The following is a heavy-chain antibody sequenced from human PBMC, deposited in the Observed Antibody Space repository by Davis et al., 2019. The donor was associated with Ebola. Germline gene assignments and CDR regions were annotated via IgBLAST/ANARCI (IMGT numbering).Heavy chain of an antibody. J-gene: IGHJ4*02. CDR3: ARVDYSSDWRIDY. CDR1: GYTFTNYY. D-gene: IGHD6-19*01. V-gene: IGHV1-46*01. Sequence: AASVKVSCKASGYTFTNYYMHWVRQAPGQGLEWMGMINPNDGRTIYAQKFQGRVSMTRDTSTRTFYMELSSLRSDDTAVYYCARVDYSSDWRIDYWGQGTLVTVSS. CDR2: INPNDGRT.